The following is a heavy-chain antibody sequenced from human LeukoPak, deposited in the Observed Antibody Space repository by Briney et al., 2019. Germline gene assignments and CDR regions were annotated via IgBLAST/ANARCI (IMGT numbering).Heavy chain of an antibody. CDR2: IKQDGSEK. CDR1: GFTFMNCA. Sequence: GGSLRLSCAASGFTFMNCAMGWVRQAPGKGLEWLASIKQDGSEKYYVDSVKGRFRISRDNAKNSLYLQMNSLRAEDTAVYYCATAGTFYYFGMDVWGQGTTVTVSS. CDR3: ATAGTFYYFGMDV. V-gene: IGHV3-7*01. J-gene: IGHJ6*02. D-gene: IGHD1/OR15-1a*01.